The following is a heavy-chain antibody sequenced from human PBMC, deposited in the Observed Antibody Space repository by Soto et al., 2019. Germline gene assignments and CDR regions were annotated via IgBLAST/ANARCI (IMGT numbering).Heavy chain of an antibody. J-gene: IGHJ3*02. CDR3: GSGLLKLAGGAFDI. D-gene: IGHD3-16*01. Sequence: GGSLRLSCAAAGFTFRSSVVHWVRQAPGKGLVLVAVISSDETNEDYADSVKGRFTITRDKSKNTLYLQMNSRRAEDADLYYCGSGLLKLAGGAFDIWGQGTMVTVSS. CDR1: GFTFRSSV. CDR2: ISSDETNE. V-gene: IGHV3-33*01.